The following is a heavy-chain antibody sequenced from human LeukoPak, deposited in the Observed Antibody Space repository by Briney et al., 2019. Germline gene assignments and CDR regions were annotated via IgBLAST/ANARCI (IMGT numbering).Heavy chain of an antibody. J-gene: IGHJ4*02. CDR2: ISAYNGNT. V-gene: IGHV1-18*01. CDR1: GYTLTELS. CDR3: ARDLGRATRDY. Sequence: ASVKVSCKVSGYTLTELSMHWVRQAPGQGLEWMGWISAYNGNTNYAQKLQGRVTMTTDTSTSTAYMELRSLRSDDTAVYYCARDLGRATRDYWGQGTLVTVSS. D-gene: IGHD1-26*01.